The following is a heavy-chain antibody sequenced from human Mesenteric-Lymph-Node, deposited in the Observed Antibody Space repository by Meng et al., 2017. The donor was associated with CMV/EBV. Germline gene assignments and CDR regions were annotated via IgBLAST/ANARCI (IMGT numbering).Heavy chain of an antibody. CDR3: AANLVWF. V-gene: IGHV3-23*05. J-gene: IGHJ3*01. CDR2: IYNSGSST. Sequence: GGSLRLSCAASGFTFGDYALSWVRQAPGRGLEWVSTIYNSGSSTYYADSVKGRFTISRDNSKNTLYLQMNSLRAEDTATYYCAANLVWFGGQGTMVTVSS. D-gene: IGHD3-10*01. CDR1: GFTFGDYA.